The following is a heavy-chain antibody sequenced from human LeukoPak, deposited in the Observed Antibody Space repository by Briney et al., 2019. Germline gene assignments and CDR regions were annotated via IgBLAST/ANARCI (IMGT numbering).Heavy chain of an antibody. D-gene: IGHD5-18*01. J-gene: IGHJ4*02. CDR3: ACPAWIQLWLDDY. CDR1: GFTFSSYS. CDR2: ISSSSSTI. V-gene: IGHV3-48*01. Sequence: GGSLRLSCAASGFTFSSYSMNWVRQAPGKGLEWVSYISSSSSTIYYADSVKGRFTISRDNAKNSLYLQMNSLRAEDTAVYYCACPAWIQLWLDDYWGQGTLVTVSS.